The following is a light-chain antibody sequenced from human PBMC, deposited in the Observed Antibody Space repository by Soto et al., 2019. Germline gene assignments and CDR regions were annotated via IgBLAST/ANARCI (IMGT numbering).Light chain of an antibody. V-gene: IGKV3-20*01. CDR3: QQYCSSSYT. CDR1: QSVSSTY. CDR2: GAS. Sequence: EIVLTQSPGTLSLSPGERATLSCRASQSVSSTYLAWYQQNPGQAPRLLIYGASSRATGIPDRFSGSGSGTDFTLTISRREPEDFAVYFCQQYCSSSYTFGQGTKLEIK. J-gene: IGKJ2*01.